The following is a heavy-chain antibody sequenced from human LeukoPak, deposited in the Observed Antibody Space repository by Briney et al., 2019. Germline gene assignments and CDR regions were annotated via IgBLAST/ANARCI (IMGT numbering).Heavy chain of an antibody. CDR1: GDSVSSNSAA. CDR2: THYRSKWYN. CDR3: ARTTGTMIVVVGYYFDY. D-gene: IGHD3-22*01. J-gene: IGHJ4*02. Sequence: SQTLSLTCAISGDSVSSNSAAWNWIRQSPSRGLEWLGRTHYRSKWYNDYAVSVKSRITINPDTSKNQFSLQLNSVTPEDTAVYYCARTTGTMIVVVGYYFDYWGQGTLVTVSS. V-gene: IGHV6-1*01.